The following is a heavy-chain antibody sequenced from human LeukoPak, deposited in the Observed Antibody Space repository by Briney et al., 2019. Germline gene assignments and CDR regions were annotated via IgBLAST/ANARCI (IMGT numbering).Heavy chain of an antibody. J-gene: IGHJ6*03. V-gene: IGHV3-23*01. D-gene: IGHD3-10*01. CDR2: ISGSGGST. Sequence: GGSLRLSCAASGFTFSSYAMSWVRQAPGKGLEWVSAISGSGGSTYYADSVKGRFAISRDNSKNTLYLQMNSLRAEDTAVYYCARYGSGGVIPYYYYYMDVWDKGTTVTVSS. CDR3: ARYGSGGVIPYYYYYMDV. CDR1: GFTFSSYA.